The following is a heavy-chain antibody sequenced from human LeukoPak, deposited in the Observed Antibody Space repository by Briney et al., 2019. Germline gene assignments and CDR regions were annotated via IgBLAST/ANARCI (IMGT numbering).Heavy chain of an antibody. D-gene: IGHD3-22*01. V-gene: IGHV1-69*05. Sequence: SVKVSCKASGGTFSSYAISWVRQAPGQGLEWMGGIIPIFGTANYAQKFQGRVTMTRDTSTSTVYMELSSLRSEDTAVYYCASGGYYDSSGYYTYWGQGTLVTVSS. CDR2: IIPIFGTA. CDR1: GGTFSSYA. J-gene: IGHJ4*02. CDR3: ASGGYYDSSGYYTY.